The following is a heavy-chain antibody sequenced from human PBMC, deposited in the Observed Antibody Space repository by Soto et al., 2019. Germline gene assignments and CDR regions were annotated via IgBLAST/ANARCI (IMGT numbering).Heavy chain of an antibody. CDR3: ARYNYYDSSGYYYADYGMDV. CDR2: IYPGDSDT. D-gene: IGHD3-22*01. Sequence: PGESLKISCKGSGYSFTSYGIGWVRQMPGKGLEWMGIIYPGDSDTRYSPSFQGQVTISADKSISTAYLQWSSLKASDTAMYYCARYNYYDSSGYYYADYGMDVWGQGTTVTVSS. CDR1: GYSFTSYG. J-gene: IGHJ6*02. V-gene: IGHV5-51*01.